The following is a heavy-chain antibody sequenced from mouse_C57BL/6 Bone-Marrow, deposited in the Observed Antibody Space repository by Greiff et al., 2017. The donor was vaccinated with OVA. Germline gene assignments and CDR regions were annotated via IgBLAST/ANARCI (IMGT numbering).Heavy chain of an antibody. D-gene: IGHD1-1*01. CDR1: GFNITDDY. Sequence: VQLKESGAELVMPGASVKLSCTASGFNITDDYMHWVKQRPEQGLEWIGWIDPENGDTGYDPKFKGKATLTADTSSNTANLQLSSLTSKDTAVDYCTIITTVVEGFDYWGQGTTLTVSS. J-gene: IGHJ2*01. CDR3: TIITTVVEGFDY. CDR2: IDPENGDT. V-gene: IGHV14-4*01.